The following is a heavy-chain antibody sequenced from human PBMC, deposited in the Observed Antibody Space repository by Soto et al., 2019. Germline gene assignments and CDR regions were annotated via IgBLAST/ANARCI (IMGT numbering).Heavy chain of an antibody. CDR2: IHSSGSI. CDR1: GGSISSDDYY. CDR3: ARDLDGLHDDTSGPFPRPG. D-gene: IGHD3-22*01. Sequence: SETLSLTCTVSGGSISSDDYYWSWVRQAPGRGLEWIGYIHSSGSIYYNPSLESRATMSIDTAGNQFSLKVSSVTVADTAVYYCARDLDGLHDDTSGPFPRPGWGQGTLVTVSS. J-gene: IGHJ1*01. V-gene: IGHV4-30-4*01.